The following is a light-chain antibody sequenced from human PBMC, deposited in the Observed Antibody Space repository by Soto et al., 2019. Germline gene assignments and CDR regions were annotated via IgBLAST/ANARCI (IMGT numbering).Light chain of an antibody. Sequence: QSALTQPASVSGSPGQSITISCTGTNSDVGNYNLVSWYQQRPGKAPKLMIYEGSKRPSDISNRFSASKSGNTASLTISGLQAEDEADYYCCSYAGSRHWLFGGGTKLTVL. CDR1: NSDVGNYNL. V-gene: IGLV2-23*01. CDR3: CSYAGSRHWL. CDR2: EGS. J-gene: IGLJ3*02.